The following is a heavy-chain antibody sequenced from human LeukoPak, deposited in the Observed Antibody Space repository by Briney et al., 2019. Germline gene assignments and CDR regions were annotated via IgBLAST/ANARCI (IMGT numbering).Heavy chain of an antibody. CDR1: GFTFSTYG. CDR3: AKEGWDKSYWYGRIDY. D-gene: IGHD2-8*02. V-gene: IGHV3-30*18. CDR2: ISNDGNKK. Sequence: PGRSLRLSCAATGFTFSTYGMHWVRQAPGKGLEWVAAISNDGNKKYYADSVKGRLTISRDNPKNTLFLQMNSLRAEDTAVYYCAKEGWDKSYWYGRIDYWGQGTLVTVSS. J-gene: IGHJ4*02.